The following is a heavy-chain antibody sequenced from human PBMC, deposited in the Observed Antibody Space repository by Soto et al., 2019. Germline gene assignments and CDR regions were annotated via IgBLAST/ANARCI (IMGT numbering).Heavy chain of an antibody. CDR1: GFTFSSYA. V-gene: IGHV3-30*04. Sequence: QVQLVESGGGVVQPGRSLRLSCAASGFTFSSYAMHWVRQAPGKGLEWVAVISYDGSNKYYADSVKGRFTISRDNSKNTLYLQMNSLRAEDTAVYYCAKDGKVRGWNWFDPWGQGTLVTVSS. J-gene: IGHJ5*02. CDR3: AKDGKVRGWNWFDP. CDR2: ISYDGSNK. D-gene: IGHD3-10*01.